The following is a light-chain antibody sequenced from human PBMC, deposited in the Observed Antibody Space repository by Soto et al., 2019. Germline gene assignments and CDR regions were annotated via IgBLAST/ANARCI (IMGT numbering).Light chain of an antibody. V-gene: IGKV1-39*01. CDR3: QQYNDWPLT. Sequence: DIQMTQSPSSLSQSVGDRVTITCRASQSISIYLNWYQQKPGQGPKLLIYTAPSLQSGVPSRFSGSGSETEFTLTISSMHFEDFEVYYCQQYNDWPLTFGGGTKVDIK. J-gene: IGKJ4*01. CDR1: QSISIY. CDR2: TAP.